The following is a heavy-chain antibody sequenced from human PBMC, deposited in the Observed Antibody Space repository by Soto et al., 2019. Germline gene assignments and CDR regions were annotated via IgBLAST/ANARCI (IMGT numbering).Heavy chain of an antibody. V-gene: IGHV1-8*01. D-gene: IGHD3-3*01. CDR2: MNPNSGNT. CDR3: ARAVYYDVWSGYRGMDV. J-gene: IGHJ6*02. Sequence: QVQLVQSGAEVKKPGASVKVSCKASGYTFTSYDINWVRQATGQGLEWMGWMNPNSGNTGYAQKFQGRVTMTGNTSISTAYMELSSRRSEDTAVYYCARAVYYDVWSGYRGMDVWGQGTTVTVSS. CDR1: GYTFTSYD.